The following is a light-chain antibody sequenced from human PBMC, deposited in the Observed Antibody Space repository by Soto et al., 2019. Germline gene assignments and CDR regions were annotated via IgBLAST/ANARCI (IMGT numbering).Light chain of an antibody. CDR3: QQYNTSKT. CDR2: HAS. J-gene: IGKJ1*01. Sequence: DIQMTQSPSTLSASVGDRVTITCRASQSISSWLAWYQQRPGKAPKLLIYHASTLKSGVPSRFSGSGSGTEFTLTISSLQPYDFSAYLCQQYNTSKTFGQGTKADIK. V-gene: IGKV1-5*01. CDR1: QSISSW.